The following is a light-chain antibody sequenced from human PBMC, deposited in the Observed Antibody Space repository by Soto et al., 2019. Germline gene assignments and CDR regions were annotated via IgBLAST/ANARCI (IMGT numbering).Light chain of an antibody. CDR1: NIGSKS. Sequence: SYELSQPPSVSVAPGNTSRITCGGNNIGSKSVHCYQQKPGQAPVLVVYDDSDRPSGIPERFSGSNSGNTATLTISRVEAGDEADYYCQVWDSRSDYVFGTGTKVTVL. CDR3: QVWDSRSDYV. V-gene: IGLV3-21*03. J-gene: IGLJ1*01. CDR2: DDS.